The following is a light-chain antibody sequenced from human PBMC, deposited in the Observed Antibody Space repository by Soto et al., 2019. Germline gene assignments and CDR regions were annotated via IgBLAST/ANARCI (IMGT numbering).Light chain of an antibody. Sequence: DIQMTQSPSTLSGSVGDRVTITCRASQTISSWLAWYQQKPGKAPKLLIYKASTLKSGVPSRFSGSGSGTEFTLTVSSLQPEDFTVYYCHHYETFGQGTKVDI. CDR1: QTISSW. CDR3: HHYET. J-gene: IGKJ1*01. V-gene: IGKV1-5*03. CDR2: KAS.